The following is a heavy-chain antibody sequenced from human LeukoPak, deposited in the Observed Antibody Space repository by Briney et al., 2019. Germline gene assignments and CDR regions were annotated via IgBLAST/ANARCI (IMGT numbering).Heavy chain of an antibody. Sequence: ASVTVSCKASGGTFSSYAISWVRQAPGQGLEWMGGIIPIFGTANYAQKFQGRVTITTDESTSTAYMELSSLRSEDTAVYYCASRSYSSSPDAVDNWFDPWGQGTLVTVSS. V-gene: IGHV1-69*05. CDR3: ASRSYSSSPDAVDNWFDP. D-gene: IGHD6-6*01. CDR2: IIPIFGTA. J-gene: IGHJ5*02. CDR1: GGTFSSYA.